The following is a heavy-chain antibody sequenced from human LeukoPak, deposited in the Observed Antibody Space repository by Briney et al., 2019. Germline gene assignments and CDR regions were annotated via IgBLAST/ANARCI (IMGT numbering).Heavy chain of an antibody. Sequence: GGSLRLSCVASGFTFSANYMSWIRQAPGKGLEWVSFLFSGGTTYYADSVKARFTMSRDSSRNTLFLQMNSLRAEDTAVYYCARAISPAGTYAFDYWGQGTLVTVSS. V-gene: IGHV3-66*01. CDR2: LFSGGTT. CDR3: ARAISPAGTYAFDY. J-gene: IGHJ4*02. CDR1: GFTFSANY. D-gene: IGHD6-13*01.